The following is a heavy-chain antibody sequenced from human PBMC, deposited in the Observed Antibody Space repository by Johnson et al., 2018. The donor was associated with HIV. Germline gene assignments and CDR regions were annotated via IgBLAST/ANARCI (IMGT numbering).Heavy chain of an antibody. V-gene: IGHV3-7*01. Sequence: VQLVESGGGLVQPGGSLRLSCTASGFTFSDFRMSWVRQAPGRGLEWVANINVDGRDKYYVDSVEGRFTISRDNAKNSLFLQMNSLRAGDTAVYYCARGGGGWGQGTMVTVSS. J-gene: IGHJ3*01. CDR3: ARGGGG. D-gene: IGHD3-16*01. CDR1: GFTFSDFR. CDR2: INVDGRDK.